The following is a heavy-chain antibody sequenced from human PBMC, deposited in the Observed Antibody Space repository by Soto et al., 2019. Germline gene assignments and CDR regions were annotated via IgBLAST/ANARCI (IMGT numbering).Heavy chain of an antibody. V-gene: IGHV1-69*06. Sequence: GASVEVSCKASGGTFSSYAISWVLQAPGQGLEWMGGIIPIFGTANYAQKFQGRVTITADKSTSTAYMELSSLRSEDTAVYYCARVPRIAAAGTWFDPWGQGTLVTVSS. D-gene: IGHD6-13*01. CDR1: GGTFSSYA. CDR3: ARVPRIAAAGTWFDP. J-gene: IGHJ5*02. CDR2: IIPIFGTA.